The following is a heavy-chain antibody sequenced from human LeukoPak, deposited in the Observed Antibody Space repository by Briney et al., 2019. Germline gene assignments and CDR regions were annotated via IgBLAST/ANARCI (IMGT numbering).Heavy chain of an antibody. D-gene: IGHD6-19*01. J-gene: IGHJ5*02. Sequence: ASVKVSCKASGYTFTGYYMHWVRQAPEQGLEWMGWVNPNSGGTNFAQKFQGRVTMTRDTSISTAYMDLSRLRFDDTAVYYCARVRGSSGWYWFDPWGQGTLVTVSS. CDR2: VNPNSGGT. V-gene: IGHV1-2*02. CDR3: ARVRGSSGWYWFDP. CDR1: GYTFTGYY.